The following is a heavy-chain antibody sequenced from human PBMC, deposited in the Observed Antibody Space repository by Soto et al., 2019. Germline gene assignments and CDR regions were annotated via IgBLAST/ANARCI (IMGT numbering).Heavy chain of an antibody. Sequence: LRLSCVASRFSFSSYEMSWVRQAAGKRLEWVSRVSLTGDRTNYAGSVKGRFTVSRDNFKNTLYLEMDSLRPEDTAIYYCARGGGYCTPTSCAIDSWGRGTPVTVSS. D-gene: IGHD2-8*01. J-gene: IGHJ4*02. CDR2: VSLTGDRT. CDR3: ARGGGYCTPTSCAIDS. CDR1: RFSFSSYE. V-gene: IGHV3-23*01.